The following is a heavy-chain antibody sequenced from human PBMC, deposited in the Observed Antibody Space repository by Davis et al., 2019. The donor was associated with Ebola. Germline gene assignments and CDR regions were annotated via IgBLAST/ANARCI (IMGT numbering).Heavy chain of an antibody. CDR2: IYSGGST. D-gene: IGHD6-13*01. Sequence: GESLKISCAASGFTVSSNYMSWARQAPGKGLEWVSVIYSGGSTYYADSVKGRFTISRDNSKNTLYLQMNSLRAEDTAVYYCARGLFSRGRDYWGQGTLVTVSS. J-gene: IGHJ4*02. CDR1: GFTVSSNY. V-gene: IGHV3-53*01. CDR3: ARGLFSRGRDY.